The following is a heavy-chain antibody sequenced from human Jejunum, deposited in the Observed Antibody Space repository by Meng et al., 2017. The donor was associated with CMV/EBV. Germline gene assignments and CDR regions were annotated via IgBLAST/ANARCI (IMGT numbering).Heavy chain of an antibody. CDR3: ARDIYSSSLNWSY. CDR2: IYTYGST. D-gene: IGHD6-6*01. J-gene: IGHJ4*02. Sequence: LVQTWGPLIPFCAASGFPVSRHYMTWVRRTPGGGLEWVSFIYTYGSTYYADSVKGRFTISRDISKNTLYLQMNNLRADDTAMYYCARDIYSSSLNWSYWGQGTLVTVSS. CDR1: GFPVSRHY. V-gene: IGHV3-66*01.